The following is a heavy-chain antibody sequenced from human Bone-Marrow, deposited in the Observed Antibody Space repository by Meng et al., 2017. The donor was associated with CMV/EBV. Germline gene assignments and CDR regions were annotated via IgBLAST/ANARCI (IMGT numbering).Heavy chain of an antibody. V-gene: IGHV3-30-3*01. Sequence: GESLKISCAASGFTFSSYAMHWVRQAPGKGLEWVAVIPYDGSNKYYADSVKGRFTISRDNSKNTLYLQMNSLRAEDTAVYYCARDRGVVVPAAIITGTTSLNGMDVWGQGTTVTVSS. CDR3: ARDRGVVVPAAIITGTTSLNGMDV. CDR1: GFTFSSYA. D-gene: IGHD2-2*01. J-gene: IGHJ6*02. CDR2: IPYDGSNK.